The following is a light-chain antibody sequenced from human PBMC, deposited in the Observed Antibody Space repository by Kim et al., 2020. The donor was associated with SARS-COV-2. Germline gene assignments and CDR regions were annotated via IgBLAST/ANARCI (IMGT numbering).Light chain of an antibody. CDR1: RSIGSN. CDR2: GAS. CDR3: HQYKNWPPWT. Sequence: SPGESATPCCWASRSIGSNLAWYQQKAGHAPRLLIYGASARATGIPARFSGSGSGTEFTLTISSLQSDDSAVYYCHQYKNWPPWTFGQGTKVDIK. V-gene: IGKV3-15*01. J-gene: IGKJ1*01.